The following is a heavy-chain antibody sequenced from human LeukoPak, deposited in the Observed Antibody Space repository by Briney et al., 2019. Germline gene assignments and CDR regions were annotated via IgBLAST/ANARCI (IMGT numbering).Heavy chain of an antibody. V-gene: IGHV4-59*01. CDR2: IYYSGSN. CDR1: GVSISSYY. J-gene: IGHJ4*02. CDR3: ASSRGDSSSWYAD. D-gene: IGHD6-13*01. Sequence: SETLSLTCTVSGVSISSYYWSWLRQPPGKGVEWIGYIYYSGSNNYNPSLNSRVTISVDASKNQFSLKLSSVTAADTAVYYCASSRGDSSSWYADWGQGTLVTVSS.